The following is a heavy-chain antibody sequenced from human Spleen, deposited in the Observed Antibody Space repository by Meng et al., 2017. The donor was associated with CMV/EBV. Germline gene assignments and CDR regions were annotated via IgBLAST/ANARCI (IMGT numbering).Heavy chain of an antibody. CDR1: GFSVSTNF. V-gene: IGHV3-66*01. Sequence: GESLKISCAASGFSVSTNFMSWVRQAPGKGLEWVSIIYSGGGRYYADSVKGRFTISRDNAKSSVYLQMNSLRAEDTAVYYCASREDINPFLYYGMDVWGQGTTVTVSS. CDR3: ASREDINPFLYYGMDV. CDR2: IYSGGGR. D-gene: IGHD2/OR15-2a*01. J-gene: IGHJ6*02.